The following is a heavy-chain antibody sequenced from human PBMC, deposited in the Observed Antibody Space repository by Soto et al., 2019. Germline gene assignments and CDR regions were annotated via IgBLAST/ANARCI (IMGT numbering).Heavy chain of an antibody. CDR2: ISGSGGST. V-gene: IGHV3-23*01. Sequence: PWGSLRISCATSVFTFSIYAMNWVRQAPGKGLEWVSAISGSGGSTYYADSVKGRFTISRDNSKNTLYLQMNSLRAEDTAVYYCATQVTPSHYYYYGMDVWGQGTTVTVSS. CDR3: ATQVTPSHYYYYGMDV. CDR1: VFTFSIYA. D-gene: IGHD2-21*02. J-gene: IGHJ6*01.